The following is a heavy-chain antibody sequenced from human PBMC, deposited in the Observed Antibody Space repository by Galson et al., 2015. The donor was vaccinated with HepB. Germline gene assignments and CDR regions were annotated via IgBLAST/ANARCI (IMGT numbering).Heavy chain of an antibody. CDR2: IYHSGST. D-gene: IGHD2-15*01. Sequence: TLSLTCAVSGGSISSGGYSWSWIRQPPGKGLEWIGYIYHSGSTYYNPSLKSRVTISVDRSKNQFSLKLSSVTAADTAVYYCARGGYCSGGSCYLGAFDIWGQWTMVTV. V-gene: IGHV4-30-2*01. CDR3: ARGGYCSGGSCYLGAFDI. J-gene: IGHJ3*02. CDR1: GGSISSGGYS.